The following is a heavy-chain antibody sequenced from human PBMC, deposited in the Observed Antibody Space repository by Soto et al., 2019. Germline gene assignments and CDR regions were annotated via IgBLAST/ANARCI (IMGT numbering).Heavy chain of an antibody. CDR2: ISYDGSNK. Sequence: QVQLVESGGGVVQPGRSLRLSCAASGFTFSSYGMHWVRQAPGKGLEWVAVISYDGSNKYYADSVKGRFTISRDNSKNXLXXQMNTLRAEDTAVYYCAKDPRLYYDFWNYCYGMDVWGQGTTVTVSS. J-gene: IGHJ6*02. D-gene: IGHD3-3*01. CDR1: GFTFSSYG. CDR3: AKDPRLYYDFWNYCYGMDV. V-gene: IGHV3-30*18.